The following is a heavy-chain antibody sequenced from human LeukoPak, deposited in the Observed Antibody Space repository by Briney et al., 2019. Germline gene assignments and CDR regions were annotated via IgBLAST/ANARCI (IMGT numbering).Heavy chain of an antibody. J-gene: IGHJ5*02. V-gene: IGHV4-61*01. CDR2: IYYSGST. Sequence: PSETLSLTCTVSGGSFSSGSYYWSWLRQPPGKGLEWIGYIYYSGSTNYNPSLKSRVIMSVDTSENQFSLKLTSVTAADTAVYYCARAYTGTWFDLWGQGTLVSVSS. D-gene: IGHD4-17*01. CDR1: GGSFSSGSYY. CDR3: ARAYTGTWFDL.